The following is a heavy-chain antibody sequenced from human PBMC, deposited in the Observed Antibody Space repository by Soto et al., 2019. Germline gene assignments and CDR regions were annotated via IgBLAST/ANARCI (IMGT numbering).Heavy chain of an antibody. CDR3: ARRSEYFDP. Sequence: SETLSLTCLVSGGSMTDYYWSWIRQAPGKGLEWIGFVFYSGTTNYNPSLKSRVTLSIDTSKNEFSLTLTSVTAADTAVYYCARRSEYFDPWGQGTLVTVYS. CDR1: GGSMTDYY. CDR2: VFYSGTT. J-gene: IGHJ5*02. V-gene: IGHV4-59*01.